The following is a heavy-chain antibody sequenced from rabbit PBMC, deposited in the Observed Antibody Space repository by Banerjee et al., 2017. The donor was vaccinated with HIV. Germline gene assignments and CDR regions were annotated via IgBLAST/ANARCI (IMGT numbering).Heavy chain of an antibody. CDR1: GFSFSSGYY. CDR2: IYAGSSGST. V-gene: IGHV1S40*01. J-gene: IGHJ4*01. D-gene: IGHD1-1*01. Sequence: QSLEESGGDLVKPGASLTLTCTASGFSFSSGYYMCWVRQAPGKGLEWIASIYAGSSGSTYYASWAKGRFTISKTSSTTVTLQMTSLTAADTATYFCVSDGSSSSYPYFNLWGPGTLVTVS. CDR3: VSDGSSSSYPYFNL.